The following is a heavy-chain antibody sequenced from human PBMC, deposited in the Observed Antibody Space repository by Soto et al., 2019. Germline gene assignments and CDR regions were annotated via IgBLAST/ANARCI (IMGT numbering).Heavy chain of an antibody. CDR1: GFTFSDYY. J-gene: IGHJ5*02. D-gene: IGHD1-7*01. V-gene: IGHV3-11*01. Sequence: PGGSLRLSCAASGFTFSDYYMSWIRQAPGKGLEWVSYISSSGSTIYYADSVKGRFTISRDNAKNSLYLQMNSLRAEDTAVYYCARGRYSWNYADWFDPWGQGTLVTVSS. CDR2: ISSSGSTI. CDR3: ARGRYSWNYADWFDP.